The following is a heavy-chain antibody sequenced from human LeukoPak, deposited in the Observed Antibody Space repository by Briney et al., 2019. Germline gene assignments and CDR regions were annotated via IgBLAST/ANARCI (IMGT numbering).Heavy chain of an antibody. Sequence: PSQTLSLTCTVSGGSISSGDCYWSWIRQPPGKGLEWIGYIYYSGSTYYNPSLKSRVTISVDTSKNQFSLKLSSVTAADTAVYYCARVWGSYRDNSYYFDYWGQGTLVTVSS. CDR2: IYYSGST. V-gene: IGHV4-30-4*01. CDR1: GGSISSGDCY. J-gene: IGHJ4*02. CDR3: ARVWGSYRDNSYYFDY. D-gene: IGHD3-16*02.